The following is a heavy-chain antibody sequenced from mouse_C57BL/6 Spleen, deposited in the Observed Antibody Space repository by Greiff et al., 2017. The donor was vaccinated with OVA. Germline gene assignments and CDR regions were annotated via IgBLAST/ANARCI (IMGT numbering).Heavy chain of an antibody. D-gene: IGHD2-3*01. CDR1: GYTFTSYW. J-gene: IGHJ4*01. CDR2: IYPSDSET. Sequence: QVQLQQPGAELVRPGSSVKLSCKASGYTFTSYWMDWVKQRPGQGLEWIGNIYPSDSETHYNQKFKDKATLTVDKSSSTAYMQLSSLTSEDSAVYYCARDGYYVGCYAMDYWGQGTSVTVSS. V-gene: IGHV1-61*01. CDR3: ARDGYYVGCYAMDY.